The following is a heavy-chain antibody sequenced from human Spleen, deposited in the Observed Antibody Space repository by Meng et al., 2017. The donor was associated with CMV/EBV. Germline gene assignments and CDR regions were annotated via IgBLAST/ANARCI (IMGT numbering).Heavy chain of an antibody. CDR3: ARENQLVPNWYFDL. Sequence: KAYGYSVNRDGVHWVRRARGRGLEWMGWISVYNCKTSDTQNRKGSATMTKDTSTSIAYKELTDLRSDDTAVYYCARENQLVPNWYFDLWGRGTLVTVSS. D-gene: IGHD6-6*01. V-gene: IGHV1-18*01. CDR2: ISVYNCKT. J-gene: IGHJ2*01. CDR1: GYSVNRDG.